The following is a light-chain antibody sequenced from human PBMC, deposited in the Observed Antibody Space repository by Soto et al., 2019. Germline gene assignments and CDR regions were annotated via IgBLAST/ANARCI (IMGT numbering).Light chain of an antibody. J-gene: IGLJ1*01. V-gene: IGLV2-14*01. CDR2: DVS. Sequence: QSALTQPASVSGSPGQSITISCTGTSSDVGGYNYVSWYQQHPGNAPKLMIYDVSYRPSGVSKRFSGSTSGNTASLTIAGLQAEDEADYYCSAYTSSSTLGVFGTGTKLTVL. CDR1: SSDVGGYNY. CDR3: SAYTSSSTLGV.